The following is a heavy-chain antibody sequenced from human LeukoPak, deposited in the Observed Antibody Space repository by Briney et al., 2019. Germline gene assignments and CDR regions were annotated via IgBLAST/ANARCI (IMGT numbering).Heavy chain of an antibody. V-gene: IGHV3-48*04. CDR1: GFTFSSYD. Sequence: PGGALRLSCAASGFTFSSYDMTWVRQAPGKGLEWVSYISSSGSTIYYADSVKGRFTISRDNAKNSLYLQMNSLRAEDTAVYYCARDYYDSSGYYYVWGAFDIWGQGTMVTVSS. CDR2: ISSSGSTI. CDR3: ARDYYDSSGYYYVWGAFDI. J-gene: IGHJ3*02. D-gene: IGHD3-22*01.